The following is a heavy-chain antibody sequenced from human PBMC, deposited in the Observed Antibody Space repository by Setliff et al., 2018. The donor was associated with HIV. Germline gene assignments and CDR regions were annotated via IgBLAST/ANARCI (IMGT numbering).Heavy chain of an antibody. CDR2: ISPYNGNT. J-gene: IGHJ3*02. CDR3: AKDPSVTVTTI. V-gene: IGHV1-18*01. D-gene: IGHD4-17*01. Sequence: ASVKVSCKASGYTFTSYALSWVRQAPGQGLEWMGWISPYNGNTYYAQKFQGRVTMTTDTSTSTVYMELRSLRSDDTAVYYCAKDPSVTVTTIWGQGTMVTVSS. CDR1: GYTFTSYA.